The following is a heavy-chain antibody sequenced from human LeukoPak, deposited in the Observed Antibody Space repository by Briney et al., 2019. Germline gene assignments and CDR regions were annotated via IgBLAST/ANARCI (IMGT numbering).Heavy chain of an antibody. CDR1: GGSISSSNW. D-gene: IGHD2-15*01. J-gene: IGHJ5*02. CDR3: AKGVYCSGGSCYFDP. Sequence: SGTLSLTCAVSGGSISSSNWWSWVRQPPGKGLEWIGEIYHSGSTNYNPSLKSRVTISVDKSKNQFSLKLSSVTAADTAVYYCAKGVYCSGGSCYFDPWGQGTPVTVSS. CDR2: IYHSGST. V-gene: IGHV4-4*02.